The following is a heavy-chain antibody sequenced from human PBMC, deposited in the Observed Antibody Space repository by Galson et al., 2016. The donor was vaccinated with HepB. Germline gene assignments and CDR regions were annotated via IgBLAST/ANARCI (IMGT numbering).Heavy chain of an antibody. CDR1: GASIRSSY. Sequence: SETLSLTCAVSGASIRSSYWSWIRQPPGGGLEWIGFISYSGVTNYKPSLKSRVSISEDTSKNDISLKLFSVTAEDTAMYYCARDPETTQDAFAIWGQGTMAIVSS. D-gene: IGHD1-1*01. CDR2: ISYSGVT. J-gene: IGHJ3*02. V-gene: IGHV4-59*01. CDR3: ARDPETTQDAFAI.